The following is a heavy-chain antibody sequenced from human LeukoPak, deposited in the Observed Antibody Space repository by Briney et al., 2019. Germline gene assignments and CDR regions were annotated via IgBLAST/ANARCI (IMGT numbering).Heavy chain of an antibody. J-gene: IGHJ4*02. CDR2: IIPILGIA. Sequence: SVKVSCKASGGTFSSYAISWVRQAPGQGLEWMGRIIPILGIANYAQKFQGRVTITADKSTSTAYMELSSLRSEDTAVYYCARAIAVAAPFDYWGQGTLVTVSS. D-gene: IGHD6-19*01. CDR3: ARAIAVAAPFDY. CDR1: GGTFSSYA. V-gene: IGHV1-69*04.